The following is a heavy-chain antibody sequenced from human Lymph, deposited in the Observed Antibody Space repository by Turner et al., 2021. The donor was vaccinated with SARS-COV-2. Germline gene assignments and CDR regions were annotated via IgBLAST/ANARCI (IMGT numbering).Heavy chain of an antibody. V-gene: IGHV3-33*01. CDR2: IWYDVSNK. J-gene: IGHJ4*02. CDR1: GFTFSNYG. D-gene: IGHD1-26*01. Sequence: QVQLVESGGGVVQPGRSLRLSCAASGFTFSNYGMHWVRQAPGKGLEWVAVIWYDVSNKYYADSVKGRFTISRDNSKNTLYLQMNSLRAEDTAVYYCAREGEVGATGFDYWGQGTLVTVSS. CDR3: AREGEVGATGFDY.